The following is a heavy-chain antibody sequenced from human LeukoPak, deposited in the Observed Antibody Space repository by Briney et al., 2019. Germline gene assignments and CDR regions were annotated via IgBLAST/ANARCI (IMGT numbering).Heavy chain of an antibody. CDR3: TYTSSSGVVY. J-gene: IGHJ4*02. V-gene: IGHV3-73*01. D-gene: IGHD6-6*01. CDR1: GFTFSVSA. CDR2: IRNKANNYAT. Sequence: GGSLRLSCAASGFTFSVSAIYWVRQASGKGLEWVGRIRNKANNYATAYAASLKGRFTISRDDSKNTAYLQMNSLETEDTAMYYCTYTSSSGVVYWGQGTPVTVSS.